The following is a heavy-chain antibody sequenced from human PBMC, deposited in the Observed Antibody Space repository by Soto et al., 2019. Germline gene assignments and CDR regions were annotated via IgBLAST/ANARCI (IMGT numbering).Heavy chain of an antibody. D-gene: IGHD2-21*01. Sequence: QAQQVQSGAKVKKPGSSEKVSCEASGGTFRSYAISWVRQAPGQGLEWMGGIIPIFGTANYAQKFQGRVTITADESTSTAHMELSSLRSEDTAVYYCARDDYYYTKNWFDPWGQGTLVTVSS. CDR2: IIPIFGTA. CDR3: ARDDYYYTKNWFDP. J-gene: IGHJ5*02. V-gene: IGHV1-69*12. CDR1: GGTFRSYA.